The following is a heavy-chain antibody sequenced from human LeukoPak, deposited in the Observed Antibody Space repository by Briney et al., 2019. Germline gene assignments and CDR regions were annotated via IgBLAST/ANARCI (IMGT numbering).Heavy chain of an antibody. CDR3: ARAVNYYDSSGYPFLLRF. J-gene: IGHJ4*02. D-gene: IGHD3-22*01. V-gene: IGHV1-69*05. CDR2: IIPIFGTA. Sequence: SVKVSCKASGGSFSSNIIGWVRQAPGQGLEWMGGIIPIFGTANYAQKFQGRVTITTDESTSTAYMELSSLRSEDTAVYYCARAVNYYDSSGYPFLLRFWGQGTLVTVSS. CDR1: GGSFSSNI.